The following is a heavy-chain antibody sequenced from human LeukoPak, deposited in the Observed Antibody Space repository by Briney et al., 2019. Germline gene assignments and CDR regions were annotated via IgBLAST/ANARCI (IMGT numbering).Heavy chain of an antibody. CDR3: ARANSLDDYGGWFDP. D-gene: IGHD4-17*01. Sequence: SETLSLTCTVSGGSISSYYWSWIRQPPGKGLEWIGYIYYSGSTNYNPSLKSRVTISVDKSKNQFSLKLSSVTAADTAVYYCARANSLDDYGGWFDPWGQGTLVTVSS. CDR1: GGSISSYY. J-gene: IGHJ5*02. V-gene: IGHV4-59*12. CDR2: IYYSGST.